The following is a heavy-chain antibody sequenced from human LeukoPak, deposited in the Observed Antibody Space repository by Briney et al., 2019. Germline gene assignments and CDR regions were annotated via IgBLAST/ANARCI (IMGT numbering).Heavy chain of an antibody. CDR2: VSQSGDT. CDR3: ARGLGGPRLGY. Sequence: SETLSLTCAAYGGSFSGYFCSWIRQSPGKDLEWIGEVSQSGDTYYNPSLTSRVTMSVDTSKNQFSLKVNSVTAADTAVYYCARGLGGPRLGYWGQGTLVTVSS. V-gene: IGHV4-34*01. CDR1: GGSFSGYF. J-gene: IGHJ4*02. D-gene: IGHD3-16*01.